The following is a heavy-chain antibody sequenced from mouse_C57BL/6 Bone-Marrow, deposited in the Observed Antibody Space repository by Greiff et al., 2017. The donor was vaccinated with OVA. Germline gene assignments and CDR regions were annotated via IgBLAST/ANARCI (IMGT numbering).Heavy chain of an antibody. CDR1: GYTFTSSG. J-gene: IGHJ1*03. CDR2: IYPRSGNT. V-gene: IGHV1-81*01. Sequence: QVQLQQSGAELARPGASVKLSCKASGYTFTSSGISWVKQRPGQGLEWIGEIYPRSGNTYYNEKFKGKATLTADKSSSTAYMELSSLTSEDSAVYCCARNAYYYDRSYVCWYFDVWGKGTTVTVSS. CDR3: ARNAYYYDRSYVCWYFDV. D-gene: IGHD1-1*01.